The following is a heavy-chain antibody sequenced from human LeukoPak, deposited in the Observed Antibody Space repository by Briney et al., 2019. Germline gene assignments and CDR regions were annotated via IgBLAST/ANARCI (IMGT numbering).Heavy chain of an antibody. CDR3: TRDGMTTVVNYYYYYYMDV. J-gene: IGHJ6*03. Sequence: GGSLRLSCTASGFTFGDYAMSWVRQAPGKGLEWVGFIRSKAYGGTTEYAASVKGRFTISRDDPKSIAYLQMNSLKTEDTAVYYCTRDGMTTVVNYYYYYYMDVWGKGTTVTVSS. CDR1: GFTFGDYA. CDR2: IRSKAYGGTT. D-gene: IGHD4-23*01. V-gene: IGHV3-49*04.